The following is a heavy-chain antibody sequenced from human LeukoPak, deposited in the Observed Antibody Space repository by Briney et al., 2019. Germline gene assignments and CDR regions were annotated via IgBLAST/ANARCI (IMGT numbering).Heavy chain of an antibody. J-gene: IGHJ4*02. CDR1: GFTFSSYS. CDR3: ARDPLIDCSGGSCYGYR. D-gene: IGHD2-15*01. CDR2: ISSSSSTI. Sequence: PGGSLRLSCAASGFTFSSYSMNWVRQAPGKGLEWVSYISSSSSTIYYADSVKGRFTISRDNAKNSLYLQMNSLRDEDTAVYYGARDPLIDCSGGSCYGYRWGQGTLVTVSS. V-gene: IGHV3-48*02.